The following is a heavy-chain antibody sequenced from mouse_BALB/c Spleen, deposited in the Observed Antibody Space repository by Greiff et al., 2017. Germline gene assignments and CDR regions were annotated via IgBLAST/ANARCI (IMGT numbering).Heavy chain of an antibody. CDR3: ARFPYYRYDGYYFDY. CDR2: IYPGGGYT. V-gene: IGHV1-63*02. D-gene: IGHD2-14*01. J-gene: IGHJ2*01. Sequence: VMLVESGAELVRPGTSVKMSCKAAGYTFTNYWIGWVKQRPGHGLEWIGDIYPGGGYTNYNEKFKGKATLTADTSSSTAYMQLSSLTSEDSAIYYCARFPYYRYDGYYFDYWGQGTTLTVSS. CDR1: GYTFTNYW.